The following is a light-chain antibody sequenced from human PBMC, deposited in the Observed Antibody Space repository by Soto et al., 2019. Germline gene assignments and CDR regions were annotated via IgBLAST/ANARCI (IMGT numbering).Light chain of an antibody. J-gene: IGKJ2*01. CDR3: AQRSNWPYT. Sequence: EIVLTQSPATLSLSPGEIATLSCRASQSVSSYLAWYQQKPGQAPRLLIYDASNRATGIPARFSGSGSGSAFTLNISSLEPEGLAVYDCAQRSNWPYTCGQGTKLEIK. V-gene: IGKV3-11*02. CDR2: DAS. CDR1: QSVSSY.